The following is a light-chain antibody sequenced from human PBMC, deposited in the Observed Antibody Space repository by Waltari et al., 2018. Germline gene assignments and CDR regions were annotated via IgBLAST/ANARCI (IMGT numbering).Light chain of an antibody. Sequence: DIQMTQSPSTLSASVGDRVTISCRGSQSDGTWLAWYQQKPGKAPNLLIDMASSLDSRVPSRCHGSGSGTDFNITISSVQPDDFASYPCKQSSSFCTFGQATK. CDR2: MAS. J-gene: IGKJ2*01. CDR1: QSDGTW. CDR3: KQSSSFCT. V-gene: IGKV1-5*03.